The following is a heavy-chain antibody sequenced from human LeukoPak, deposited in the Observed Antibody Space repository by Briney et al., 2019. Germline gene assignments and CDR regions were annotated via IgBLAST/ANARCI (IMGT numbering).Heavy chain of an antibody. CDR3: TSALNLVLGKLLGY. CDR1: GFIFSKAW. CDR2: IKTEAEDGTT. J-gene: IGHJ4*02. V-gene: IGHV3-15*01. D-gene: IGHD3-16*01. Sequence: GGSLRLSCAASGFIFSKAWMAWVRQAPGKGLEWVGHIKTEAEDGTTDYAAPVKGRFTISRDDAKSTPYLQMNTLNTEDTAVYFCTSALNLVLGKLLGYWGQGTLVTVSS.